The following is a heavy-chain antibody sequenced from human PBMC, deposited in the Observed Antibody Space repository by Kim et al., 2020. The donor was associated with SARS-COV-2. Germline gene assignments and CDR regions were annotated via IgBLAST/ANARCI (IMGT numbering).Heavy chain of an antibody. CDR3: ARDHGRYSSDWYVDYFDY. CDR2: ISSSSSYI. D-gene: IGHD6-19*01. Sequence: GGSLRLSCAASGFTFSSYSMNWVRQAPGKGLEWVSSISSSSSYIYYADSVKGRFTISRDNAKNSLYLQMNSLRAEDTAVYYCARDHGRYSSDWYVDYFDYWGQGTLVTVSS. V-gene: IGHV3-21*01. CDR1: GFTFSSYS. J-gene: IGHJ4*02.